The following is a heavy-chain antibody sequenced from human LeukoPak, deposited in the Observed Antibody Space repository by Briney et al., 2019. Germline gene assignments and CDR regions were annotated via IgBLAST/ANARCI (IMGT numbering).Heavy chain of an antibody. CDR1: GFTFSSYT. CDR2: ISGGGRIT. J-gene: IGHJ4*02. Sequence: GGSLRLSCTASGFTFSSYTMTWVRQAPGKGLEWVSCISGGGRITYYGDSVKGRFTVSRDNSKNTLYLHLNSLRAEDTAVYYCAKDLETKYGSGSYCFDSWGQGTLVTVSS. D-gene: IGHD3-10*01. V-gene: IGHV3-23*01. CDR3: AKDLETKYGSGSYCFDS.